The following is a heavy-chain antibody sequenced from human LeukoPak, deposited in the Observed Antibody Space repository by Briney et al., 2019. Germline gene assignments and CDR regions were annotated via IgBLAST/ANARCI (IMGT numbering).Heavy chain of an antibody. Sequence: ASVKVSCKASGYTFTSYDINWVRQATGQGLEWMGWMNPNSGNTGYAQKFQGRVTMTRNTSISTAYMELSSLRSEDTAVYYCARAVRAYGSGSYARGYWGQGTLVTVSS. J-gene: IGHJ4*02. CDR3: ARAVRAYGSGSYARGY. CDR1: GYTFTSYD. V-gene: IGHV1-8*01. D-gene: IGHD3-10*01. CDR2: MNPNSGNT.